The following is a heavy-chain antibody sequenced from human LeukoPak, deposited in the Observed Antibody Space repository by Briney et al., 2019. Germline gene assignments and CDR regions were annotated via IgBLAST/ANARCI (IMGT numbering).Heavy chain of an antibody. Sequence: SETLSLTCAVYNGFDSYYMTIVRQPPGKGLEWVGEITYRGSGNYNPSLKGRATISINVSQRQFSLKLSSVTAADTAVYYCAGGVDLEAAGNYWGQGTLVTVSS. CDR2: ITYRGSG. V-gene: IGHV4-34*01. CDR1: NGFDSYY. D-gene: IGHD6-13*01. J-gene: IGHJ4*02. CDR3: AGGVDLEAAGNY.